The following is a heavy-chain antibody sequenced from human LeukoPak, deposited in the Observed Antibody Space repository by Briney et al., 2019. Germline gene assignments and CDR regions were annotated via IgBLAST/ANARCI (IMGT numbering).Heavy chain of an antibody. CDR2: ISGSAGTT. CDR3: AKTGSGWQKTYDY. CDR1: GFTLTSYA. Sequence: QTGGSLRLSCAASGFTLTSYALTWVRQAPGKGLEWVPGISGSAGTTYYADSVKGRFTISRDNSKNTLYLQMNSLRAEDTAVYYCAKTGSGWQKTYDYWGQGTLVTVSS. D-gene: IGHD6-19*01. J-gene: IGHJ4*02. V-gene: IGHV3-23*01.